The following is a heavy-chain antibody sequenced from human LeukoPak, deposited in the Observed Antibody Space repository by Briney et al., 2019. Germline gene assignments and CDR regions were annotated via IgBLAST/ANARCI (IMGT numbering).Heavy chain of an antibody. CDR3: AKDLSGHWSIDS. V-gene: IGHV3-30*18. CDR2: ISDDGERR. J-gene: IGHJ4*02. Sequence: GGSLRLSCVASGFTFSNYYMHWVRQAPGKGLEWVALISDDGERRFYADSVRGRITISRDKSKNTLFLQMNSLRADDTAVYFCAKDLSGHWSIDSWGQGTLVTVSS. CDR1: GFTFSNYY.